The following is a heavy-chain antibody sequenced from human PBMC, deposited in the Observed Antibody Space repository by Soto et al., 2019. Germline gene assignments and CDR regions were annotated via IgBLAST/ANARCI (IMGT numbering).Heavy chain of an antibody. CDR3: AREGYCSGGSCYVWYFDL. CDR2: IWYDGSNK. CDR1: GFTFSSYG. Sequence: QVQLVESGGGVVQPGRSLRLSCAASGFTFSSYGMHWVRQAPGKGLEWVAVIWYDGSNKYYADSVKGRFTISRDNSKNALYLKMNSLRAEDTAVYYCAREGYCSGGSCYVWYFDLWGRGTLVTVSS. D-gene: IGHD2-15*01. J-gene: IGHJ2*01. V-gene: IGHV3-33*01.